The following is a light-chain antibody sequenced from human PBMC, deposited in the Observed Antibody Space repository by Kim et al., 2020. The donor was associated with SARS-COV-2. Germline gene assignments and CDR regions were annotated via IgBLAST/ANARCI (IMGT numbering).Light chain of an antibody. CDR1: QSVSSSY. V-gene: IGKV3-20*01. CDR3: QHYGSSPRT. J-gene: IGKJ2*01. Sequence: LSPGESATLSCRASQSVSSSYLAWYQQKPGQAPRLLIYGASSRATGIPDRFSGSGSGTDFTLTISRLEPEDFAVYYCQHYGSSPRTFGQGTKLEI. CDR2: GAS.